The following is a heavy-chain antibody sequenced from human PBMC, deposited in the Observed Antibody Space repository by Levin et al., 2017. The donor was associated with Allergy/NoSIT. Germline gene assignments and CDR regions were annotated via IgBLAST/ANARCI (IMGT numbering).Heavy chain of an antibody. D-gene: IGHD3-10*01. CDR1: GFTFRSYS. CDR3: ARDSGVRGVIITNYGMDG. V-gene: IGHV3-21*01. Sequence: LSLTCAASGFTFRSYSMNWVRQAPGKGLEWVSSISSSSSYIYYADSVKGRFTISRDNAKNSLYLQMNSLRAEDTAVYYCARDSGVRGVIITNYGMDGWGQGTTVTVSS. J-gene: IGHJ6*02. CDR2: ISSSSSYI.